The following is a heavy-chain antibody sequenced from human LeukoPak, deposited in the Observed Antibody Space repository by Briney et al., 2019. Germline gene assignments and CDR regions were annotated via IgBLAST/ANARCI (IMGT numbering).Heavy chain of an antibody. Sequence: GGSLRLSCAASGFTFSSFAMSWVRQAPGKGLEWVSAISTSVGSTYYADSVKGRFTISRDNSKNTLYLQMNSLRAEDTAVYYCAKWGTRGFPENSWYFQHWGQGTLVTVSS. V-gene: IGHV3-23*01. CDR3: AKWGTRGFPENSWYFQH. CDR2: ISTSVGST. J-gene: IGHJ1*01. D-gene: IGHD3-16*01. CDR1: GFTFSSFA.